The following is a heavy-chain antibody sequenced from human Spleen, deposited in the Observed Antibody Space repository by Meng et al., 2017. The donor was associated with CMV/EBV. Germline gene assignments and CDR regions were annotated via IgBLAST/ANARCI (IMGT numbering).Heavy chain of an antibody. J-gene: IGHJ6*02. V-gene: IGHV3-11*01. CDR2: ISSSGSAI. Sequence: GESLKISCAASGFAFSDYYMSWIRQAPGKGLEWVSYISSSGSAIYYADSVKGRFTISRDNAKNSLYLQMNSLGAEDTAVYYCASRCDSTSCSIGGGAGILSYSYYYGLDVWGQGTTVTVSS. CDR3: ASRCDSTSCSIGGGAGILSYSYYYGLDV. CDR1: GFAFSDYY. D-gene: IGHD2-2*01.